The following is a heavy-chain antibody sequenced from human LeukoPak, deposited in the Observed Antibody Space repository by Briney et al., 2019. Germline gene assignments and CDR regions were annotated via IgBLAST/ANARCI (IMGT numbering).Heavy chain of an antibody. CDR2: INPSGGST. V-gene: IGHV1-46*01. CDR3: ARNGDYVVYYYYYMDV. D-gene: IGHD4-17*01. Sequence: ASVKVSCKASGYTFTSYYMHWVRQAPGQGLEWMGIINPSGGSTSYAQKFQGRVTMTRDTSISTAYMELSRLRSDDTAVYYCARNGDYVVYYYYYMDVWGKGTTVTVSS. J-gene: IGHJ6*03. CDR1: GYTFTSYY.